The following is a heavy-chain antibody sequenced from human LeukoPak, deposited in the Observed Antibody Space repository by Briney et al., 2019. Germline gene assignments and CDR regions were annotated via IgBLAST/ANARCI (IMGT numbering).Heavy chain of an antibody. D-gene: IGHD4-23*01. Sequence: GGSLRLSCAASGFTFSSYAMSWVRQAPGKGLEWVSAISGSGGSTYYADSVKGRFTISRDNSKNTLYLQMNSLRAEDTAVYYCAKGGGKGPADYYYYGMDVWGQGTTVTVSS. CDR2: ISGSGGST. J-gene: IGHJ6*02. CDR3: AKGGGKGPADYYYYGMDV. V-gene: IGHV3-23*01. CDR1: GFTFSSYA.